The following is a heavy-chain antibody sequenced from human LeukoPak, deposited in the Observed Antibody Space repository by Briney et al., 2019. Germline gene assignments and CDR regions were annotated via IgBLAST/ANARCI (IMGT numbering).Heavy chain of an antibody. J-gene: IGHJ4*02. CDR1: GVTFSRYS. V-gene: IGHV1-3*03. CDR3: ARAGYSYDFDY. D-gene: IGHD5-18*01. CDR2: INTGNGNT. Sequence: GGSLRLSCAVSGVTFSRYSLHWVRQAPGQRLEWMGWINTGNGNTKFSQEFQGRVTITRDTSASTAYMELSSLRSEDMAVYYCARAGYSYDFDYWGQGTLVTVSS.